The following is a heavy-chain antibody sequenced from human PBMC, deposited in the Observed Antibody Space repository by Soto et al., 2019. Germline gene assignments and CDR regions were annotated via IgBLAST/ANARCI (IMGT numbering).Heavy chain of an antibody. CDR3: ARRYGLSAFDI. J-gene: IGHJ3*02. CDR1: GGSISSYY. CDR2: IYYSGST. V-gene: IGHV4-59*08. D-gene: IGHD3-10*01. Sequence: QVQLQESGPGLVKPSETLSLTCTVSGGSISSYYWSWIRQPPGKGLEWIGDIYYSGSTNYNPSLKSRLTLSLXTSKNQFSLKLSSVTAADTAVYFCARRYGLSAFDIWGQGTMVTVSS.